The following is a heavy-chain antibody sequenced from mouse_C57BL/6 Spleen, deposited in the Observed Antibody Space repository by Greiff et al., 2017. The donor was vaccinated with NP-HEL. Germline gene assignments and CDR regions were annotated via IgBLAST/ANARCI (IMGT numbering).Heavy chain of an antibody. CDR1: GYAFSSSW. D-gene: IGHD1-1*01. CDR2: IYPGDGDT. Sequence: VQLQQSGPELVKPGASVKISCKASGYAFSSSWMNWVKQRPGKGLEWIGRIYPGDGDTNYNGKFKGKATLTADKSSSTAYMQLSSLTSEDSAVYFCARGGITTVVDYYAMDDWGQGTSVTVSS. CDR3: ARGGITTVVDYYAMDD. J-gene: IGHJ4*01. V-gene: IGHV1-82*01.